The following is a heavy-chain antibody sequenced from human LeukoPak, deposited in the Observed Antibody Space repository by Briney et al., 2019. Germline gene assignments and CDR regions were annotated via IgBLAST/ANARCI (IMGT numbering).Heavy chain of an antibody. CDR2: ITASGGNT. CDR3: AKVTSSGWYLNY. J-gene: IGHJ4*02. D-gene: IGHD6-19*01. CDR1: GFTFSSYA. Sequence: PGGFLRLSCAASGFTFSSYAMSWVRQAPGKGLEWVSTITASGGNTYYADSVKGRFTISRDNSKNTLYLQMNGLRAEDTAVYYCAKVTSSGWYLNYWGQGTLVTVSS. V-gene: IGHV3-23*01.